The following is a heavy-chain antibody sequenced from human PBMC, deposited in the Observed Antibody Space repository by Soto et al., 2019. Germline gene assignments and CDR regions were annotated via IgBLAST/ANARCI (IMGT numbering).Heavy chain of an antibody. V-gene: IGHV4-39*01. Sequence: SETLSLTCTVSGGSISRSSYHWGWIRQPPGKGLEWIGSIYYTGSTYNNPSLRGRGTTSVDTPKNQFSLKLSTVTAADTAVYYCARHDNDGSGSRFGMDVWGRGTPVTVSS. J-gene: IGHJ6*02. CDR3: ARHDNDGSGSRFGMDV. D-gene: IGHD3-10*01. CDR1: GGSISRSSYH. CDR2: IYYTGST.